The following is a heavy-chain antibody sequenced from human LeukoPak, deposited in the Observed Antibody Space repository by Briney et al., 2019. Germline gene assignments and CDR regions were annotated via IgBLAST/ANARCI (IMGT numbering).Heavy chain of an antibody. CDR2: MYHSGST. Sequence: SETLSLTCSVSGYSISSAYYWGWIRQPPGKGLEWIGTMYHSGSTNYNPSLKSRVTISVDTSKNQFSLKLSSVTAADTAVYYCARLILGYDSSGYYSNWFDPWGQGTLVTVSS. J-gene: IGHJ5*02. V-gene: IGHV4-38-2*02. CDR1: GYSISSAYY. CDR3: ARLILGYDSSGYYSNWFDP. D-gene: IGHD3-22*01.